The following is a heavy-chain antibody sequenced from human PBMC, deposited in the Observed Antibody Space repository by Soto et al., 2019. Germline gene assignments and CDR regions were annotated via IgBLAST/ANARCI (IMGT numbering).Heavy chain of an antibody. CDR1: GFTFSAYW. V-gene: IGHV3-74*01. CDR3: ARGPRVSSTGTGAH. J-gene: IGHJ4*02. D-gene: IGHD1-1*01. Sequence: PGGSLRLSCAVSGFTFSAYWRHWVRQVPGKGLTWVSRMSDDGSTATYADSVKGRFVISRDNAKNSLYLEMNTLRVDDSGLYYCARGPRVSSTGTGAHWGRGTLVTVSS. CDR2: MSDDGSTA.